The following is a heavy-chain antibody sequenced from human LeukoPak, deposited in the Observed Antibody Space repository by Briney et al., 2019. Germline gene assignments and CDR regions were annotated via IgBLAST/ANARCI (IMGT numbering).Heavy chain of an antibody. CDR1: GYTLTDYY. V-gene: IGHV1-2*02. CDR2: IYSNNGGT. CDR3: ATSENYYPPDY. D-gene: IGHD3-10*01. J-gene: IGHJ4*02. Sequence: ASVKVSCKCSGYTLTDYYMHWVRQAPGKGLEWMGWIYSNNGGTNYAQKFLGRVTMTRDMSINTAYMELSGLTSDDTAVYYCATSENYYPPDYCGQG.